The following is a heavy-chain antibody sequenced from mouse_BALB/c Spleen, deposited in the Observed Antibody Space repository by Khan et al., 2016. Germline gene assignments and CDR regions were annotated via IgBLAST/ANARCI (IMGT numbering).Heavy chain of an antibody. CDR3: VKSDGYYCTY. D-gene: IGHD2-3*01. CDR1: GFTFNTNA. V-gene: IGHV10S3*01. Sequence: VQLVETGGGLVQPKGSLKLSCVASGFTFNTNAMNWVRQAPGKGLEWVARIRNKSNNYATYYADSVKDRFTISRDDSQNMLYLQMNNLKTEDTAMYYCVKSDGYYCTYWGQGTLVTVSA. CDR2: IRNKSNNYAT. J-gene: IGHJ3*01.